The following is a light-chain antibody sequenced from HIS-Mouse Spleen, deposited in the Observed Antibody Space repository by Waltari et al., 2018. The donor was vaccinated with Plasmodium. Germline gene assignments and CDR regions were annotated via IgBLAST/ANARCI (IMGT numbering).Light chain of an antibody. V-gene: IGLV2-23*01. CDR3: CSYAGSSTLV. CDR2: EGS. Sequence: CTGTSSDVGSYNLVSWYQQHPGKAPKLMIYEGSKRPSGVSNRFSGSKSGNTASLTISGLQAEDEADYYCCSYAGSSTLVFGGGTKLTVL. J-gene: IGLJ2*01. CDR1: SSDVGSYNL.